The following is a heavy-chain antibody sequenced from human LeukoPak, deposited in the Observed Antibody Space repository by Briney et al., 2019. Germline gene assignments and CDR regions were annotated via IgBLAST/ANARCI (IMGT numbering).Heavy chain of an antibody. V-gene: IGHV5-51*01. D-gene: IGHD3-22*01. CDR3: ARPRTGYYAHDSFDI. CDR2: IYPGDSDT. J-gene: IGHJ3*02. CDR1: EYSFSNYW. Sequence: ESLTLSCKGSEYSFSNYWIGWVRQMPGKGLELMGVIYPGDSDTRYSPSFQGRVTISADKSISTAYLQWSYLKASDTAMYYCARPRTGYYAHDSFDIWGQGTMVTVSS.